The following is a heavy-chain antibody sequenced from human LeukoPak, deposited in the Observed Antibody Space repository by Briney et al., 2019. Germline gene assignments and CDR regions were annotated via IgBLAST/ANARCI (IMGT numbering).Heavy chain of an antibody. D-gene: IGHD3-22*01. CDR1: GFTFSAYG. Sequence: GRSLRLSCAGSGFTFSAYGLHWVRQAPGKGLEWGAVISDDGSKTHYVDSVKGRFTISRDNAKNTLYLQMTRLRLEDTAVFYCAKAAYYDNSGNPQTAPFEYWGQGTVVTVSS. CDR3: AKAAYYDNSGNPQTAPFEY. V-gene: IGHV3-30*18. J-gene: IGHJ4*02. CDR2: ISDDGSKT.